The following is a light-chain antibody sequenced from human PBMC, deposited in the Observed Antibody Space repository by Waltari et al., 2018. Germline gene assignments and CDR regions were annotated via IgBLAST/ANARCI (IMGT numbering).Light chain of an antibody. J-gene: IGLJ3*02. CDR3: QTGGHGTWV. Sequence: QLVLTQSPSASASLGASVKLTCTLSSGHSSNVIAWHQQQPEKGPRSLMKVNSDGSNSKGDKIPDRFSCSSSGAEHYLTISSLQSEDEADYYCQTGGHGTWVFGGGTKLTVL. CDR1: SGHSSNV. V-gene: IGLV4-69*01. CDR2: VNSDGSN.